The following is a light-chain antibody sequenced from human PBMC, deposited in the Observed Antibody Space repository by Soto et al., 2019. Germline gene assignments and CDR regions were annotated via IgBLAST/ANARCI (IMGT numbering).Light chain of an antibody. CDR1: QSISSW. J-gene: IGKJ1*01. CDR3: QQYNSYSWT. V-gene: IGKV1-5*03. Sequence: KMTQSPSTLSASVGDRVTITCRASQSISSWLAWYQQRPGKAPKLLIYKASSLESGVPSRFSGSGSGTEFTLTISSLQPDDFAIYYCQQYNSYSWTFGQGTKVE. CDR2: KAS.